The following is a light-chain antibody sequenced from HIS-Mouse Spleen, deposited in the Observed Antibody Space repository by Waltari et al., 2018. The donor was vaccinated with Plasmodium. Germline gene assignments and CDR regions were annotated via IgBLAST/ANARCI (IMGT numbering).Light chain of an antibody. CDR3: YSTDSSGNHRV. CDR1: ALPNKY. V-gene: IGLV3-10*01. J-gene: IGLJ3*02. Sequence: SYELTQPPSAPVSPGQTARLTRSGEALPNKYTYWYQQKSGQAPVLVIYEDSKRPSGIPERFSGSSSGTMATLTISGAQVEDEADYYCYSTDSSGNHRVFGGGTKLTVL. CDR2: EDS.